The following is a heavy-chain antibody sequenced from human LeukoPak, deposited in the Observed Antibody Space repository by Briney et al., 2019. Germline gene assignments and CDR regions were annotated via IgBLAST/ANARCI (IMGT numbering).Heavy chain of an antibody. CDR1: GGSISSYY. J-gene: IGHJ4*02. CDR3: ARGGYYYDSSGPGYFDY. Sequence: SETLSLTCTVSGGSISSYYWSWIRQPAGKGLEWFGRIYTSGSTNYNPSLKSRVTMSVDTSKNQFSLKLSSVTAADTAVYYCARGGYYYDSSGPGYFDYWGQGTLVTVSS. V-gene: IGHV4-4*07. CDR2: IYTSGST. D-gene: IGHD3-22*01.